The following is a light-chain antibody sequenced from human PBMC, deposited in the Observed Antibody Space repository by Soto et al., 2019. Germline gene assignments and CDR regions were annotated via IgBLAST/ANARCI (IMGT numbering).Light chain of an antibody. CDR3: MQNIQVPYT. CDR2: EVS. Sequence: DLVMTQTPLSLSVTPGQSASISCRSSQTLLHSDGKTSLCWYLQKAGQPPQLLIYEVSNRFSGVSDRFIGSGSGTDFTLKISRVEAEDVGVYHYMQNIQVPYTFGQGTKLEIK. J-gene: IGKJ2*01. V-gene: IGKV2D-29*01. CDR1: QTLLHSDGKTS.